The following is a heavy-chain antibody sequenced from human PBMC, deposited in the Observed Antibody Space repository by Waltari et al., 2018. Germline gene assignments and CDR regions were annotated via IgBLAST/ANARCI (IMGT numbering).Heavy chain of an antibody. V-gene: IGHV4-34*01. CDR1: GESFLGYF. D-gene: IGHD2-21*01. CDR2: IHYSGST. CDR3: ARYGEVPPNYFFDY. Sequence: QVQLHQWGAGQLKPSETLSLTCAVPGESFLGYFWSWIRPSPGKGLEWLGAIHYSGSTNYNPTLASRLSLSVDTTKKQFSLRLTSVTAADAALYFCARYGEVPPNYFFDYWGQGTLVTVSS. J-gene: IGHJ4*01.